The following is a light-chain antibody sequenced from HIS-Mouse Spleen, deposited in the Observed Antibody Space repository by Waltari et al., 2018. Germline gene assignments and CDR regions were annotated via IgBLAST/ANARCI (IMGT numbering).Light chain of an antibody. CDR3: QSADSSGTHVV. CDR1: ALPKQY. V-gene: IGLV3-25*03. J-gene: IGLJ2*01. CDR2: KDS. Sequence: SYELTQPPSASVSPGQTARITCSGDALPKQYAYWYHQKPGQAPVLVIYKDSERPSGIPERFSGSSSGTTVTLTISGVQAEDEADYYCQSADSSGTHVVFGGGTKLTVL.